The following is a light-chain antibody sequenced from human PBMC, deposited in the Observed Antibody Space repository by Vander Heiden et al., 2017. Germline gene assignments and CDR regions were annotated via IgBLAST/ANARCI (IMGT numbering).Light chain of an antibody. Sequence: DIQMTKSPSSLSASVGDRVTITCRASQSVSSYLNWYQQKPGKAPDLLIYAASSLQSGVPSRFSGSGSGTDFTLTISSLQPEDFATYYCQHSYSSPFTFGPGTKVDI. CDR2: AAS. CDR1: QSVSSY. J-gene: IGKJ3*01. CDR3: QHSYSSPFT. V-gene: IGKV1-39*01.